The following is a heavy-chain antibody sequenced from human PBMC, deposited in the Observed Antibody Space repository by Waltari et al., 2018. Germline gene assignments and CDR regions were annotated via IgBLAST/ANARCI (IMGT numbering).Heavy chain of an antibody. V-gene: IGHV3-23*01. D-gene: IGHD7-27*01. CDR1: GFTFSTYV. J-gene: IGHJ4*02. CDR2: ISDAGGII. CDR3: ARGSGVDS. Sequence: EVQLLESGGGLVQPGGSLVLSCAASGFTFSTYVMNWVRQAPGKGLEWVSSISDAGGIINYADSVKGRFTISRDNSKNTLYLQMNSLRVDDTAVYYCARGSGVDSWGQGTLVTISS.